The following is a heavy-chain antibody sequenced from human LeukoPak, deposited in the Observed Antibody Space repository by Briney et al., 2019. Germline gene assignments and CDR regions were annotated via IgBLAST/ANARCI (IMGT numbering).Heavy chain of an antibody. CDR2: ISGSGGST. CDR3: AKDRVGYTYGAFDY. J-gene: IGHJ4*02. Sequence: GGTLRLSCAASGFTFSSYGMSWVRQAPGKGLEWVSAISGSGGSTYYADSVKGRFTISRDNSKNTLYLQMNSLRDEDTAVYYCAKDRVGYTYGAFDYWGQGTLVTVSS. V-gene: IGHV3-23*01. CDR1: GFTFSSYG. D-gene: IGHD5-18*01.